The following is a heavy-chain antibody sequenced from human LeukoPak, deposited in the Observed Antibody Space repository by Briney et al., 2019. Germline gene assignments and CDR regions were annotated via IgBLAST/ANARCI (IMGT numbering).Heavy chain of an antibody. CDR3: ARGRDDYGDLSSTYYYYYYGMDV. J-gene: IGHJ6*02. D-gene: IGHD4-17*01. Sequence: GGSLRLSCAASGFTFSSYAMSWVRQAPGKGLEWVSAISGSGGSTYYADSVKGRFTISRDNSKNTLYLQMNSLRAEDTAVYYCARGRDDYGDLSSTYYYYYYGMDVWGQGTTVTVSS. CDR2: ISGSGGST. V-gene: IGHV3-23*01. CDR1: GFTFSSYA.